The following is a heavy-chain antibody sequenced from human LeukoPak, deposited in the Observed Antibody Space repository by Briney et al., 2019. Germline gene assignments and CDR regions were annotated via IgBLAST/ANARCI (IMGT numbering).Heavy chain of an antibody. Sequence: GGSLRLSCAASGLTVSSNCMSWVRQAPGKGLEWVSLIYSGGSTYYTDSVKGRFTISRDNSKNTLYLQMNSLRAEDTAVYYCAKDHGFGELDPDLMDVWGKGTTVTISS. CDR1: GLTVSSNC. CDR2: IYSGGST. D-gene: IGHD3-10*01. J-gene: IGHJ6*03. V-gene: IGHV3-53*05. CDR3: AKDHGFGELDPDLMDV.